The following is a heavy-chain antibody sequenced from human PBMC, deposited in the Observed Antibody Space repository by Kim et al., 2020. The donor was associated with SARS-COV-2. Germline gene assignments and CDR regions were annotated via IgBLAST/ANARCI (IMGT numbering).Heavy chain of an antibody. J-gene: IGHJ4*02. D-gene: IGHD2-2*01. CDR3: ARAPSSTSNGCVY. V-gene: IGHV1-69*02. CDR2: IIPILGIA. CDR1: GGTFSSYT. Sequence: SVKVSCKASGGTFSSYTISWVRQAPGQGLEWMGRIIPILGIANYAQKFQGRVTITADKSTSTAYMELSSLRSEDTAVYYCARAPSSTSNGCVYWGQGTLVTVSS.